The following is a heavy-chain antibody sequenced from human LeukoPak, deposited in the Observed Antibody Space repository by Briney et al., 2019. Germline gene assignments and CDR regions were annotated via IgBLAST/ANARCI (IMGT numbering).Heavy chain of an antibody. D-gene: IGHD6-13*01. Sequence: GGSLRLSCAASGFTFSSYGIHWVRQAPGKGLVWVARINSDGSGTNYADSVKGRFTVSRDNAKNTLYLEMNSLRVEDTAVYYCTRVHRSSTWYVDYWGQGALVTVSS. CDR2: INSDGSGT. J-gene: IGHJ4*02. CDR1: GFTFSSYG. CDR3: TRVHRSSTWYVDY. V-gene: IGHV3-74*01.